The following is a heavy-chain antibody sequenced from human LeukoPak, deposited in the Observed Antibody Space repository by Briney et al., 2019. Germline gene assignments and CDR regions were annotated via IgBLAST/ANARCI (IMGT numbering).Heavy chain of an antibody. CDR1: GYSISSGYY. Sequence: SETLSLTCTVSGYSISSGYYWGWIRQPPGKGLEWIGRIYTSGSTNYNPSLKSRVTMSVDTSKNQFSLKLSSVTAADTAVYYCAREFVGAGAFDIWGQGTMVTVSS. CDR2: IYTSGST. CDR3: AREFVGAGAFDI. D-gene: IGHD1-26*01. V-gene: IGHV4-38-2*02. J-gene: IGHJ3*02.